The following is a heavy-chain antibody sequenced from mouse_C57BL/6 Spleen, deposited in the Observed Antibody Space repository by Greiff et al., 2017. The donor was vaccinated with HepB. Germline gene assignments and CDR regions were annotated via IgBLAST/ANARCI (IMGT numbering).Heavy chain of an antibody. V-gene: IGHV1-82*01. J-gene: IGHJ2*01. CDR1: GYAFSSSW. Sequence: VQLQQSGPELVKPGASVKISCKASGYAFSSSWMNWVKQRPGKGLEWIGRIYPGDGDTNYNGKFKGKATLTADKSSSTVYMQLSSLTSEDSAVYFCSYYGSSYGYWGQGTTLTVSS. CDR2: IYPGDGDT. CDR3: SYYGSSYGY. D-gene: IGHD1-1*01.